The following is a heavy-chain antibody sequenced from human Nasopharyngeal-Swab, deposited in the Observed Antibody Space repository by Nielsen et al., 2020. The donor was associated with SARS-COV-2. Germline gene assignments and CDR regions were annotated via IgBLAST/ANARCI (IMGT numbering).Heavy chain of an antibody. CDR3: AKEAGYYDILTGYYLSLGYGMDV. V-gene: IGHV3-30*18. D-gene: IGHD3-9*01. J-gene: IGHJ6*02. CDR1: GFTFSSYG. CDR2: ISYDGSNK. Sequence: GGSLRLSCAASGFTFSSYGMHWVRQAPGKGLEWAAVISYDGSNKYYADSVKGRFTISRDNSKNMLYLQMNSLRAEDTAVYYCAKEAGYYDILTGYYLSLGYGMDVWGQGTTVTVSS.